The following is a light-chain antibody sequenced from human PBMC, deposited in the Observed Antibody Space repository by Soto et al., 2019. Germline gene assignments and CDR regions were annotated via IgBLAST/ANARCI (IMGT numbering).Light chain of an antibody. CDR1: QSVSSSY. CDR3: QQRSDWPIT. CDR2: DVS. J-gene: IGKJ5*01. V-gene: IGKV3-11*01. Sequence: EIVLTQSPGNLSLSPGERATLSCRASQSVSSSYLAWYQQKPGQAPRLLIYDVSTRATGIPARFSGSGSGTDFTLTTTSLEPEDFAVYSCQQRSDWPITFAQGTRLEI.